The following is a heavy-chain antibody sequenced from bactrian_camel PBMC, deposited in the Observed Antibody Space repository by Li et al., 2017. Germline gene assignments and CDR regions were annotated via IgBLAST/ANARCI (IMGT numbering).Heavy chain of an antibody. V-gene: IGHV3-3*01. CDR1: IREYTRFC. J-gene: IGHJ4*01. D-gene: IGHD2*01. CDR2: IWPAASGPT. Sequence: HVQLVESGGGSVQAGGTLRLSYAASIREYTRFCMGWFRRAPGKGREGVAVIWPAASGPTEYGAFARGRFTISRDNAKNMLYLQIDRLQPDDTAMYFCAARSVGYYKQCGLEYEYEWWGQGTQVTVS. CDR3: AARSVGYYKQCGLEYEYEW.